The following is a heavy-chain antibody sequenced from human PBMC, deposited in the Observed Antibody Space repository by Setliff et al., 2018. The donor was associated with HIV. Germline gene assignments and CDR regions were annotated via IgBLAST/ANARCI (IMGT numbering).Heavy chain of an antibody. J-gene: IGHJ5*02. CDR3: ARDHRAIAVAGANWFDP. V-gene: IGHV4-39*07. CDR2: ISYSGST. D-gene: IGHD6-19*01. CDR1: GGSISSSSDY. Sequence: PSETLSLTCTVSGGSISSSSDYWGWIRQPPGKGLEWIGSISYSGSTYYTPSLKSRVTISVDTSKNQFSLKLSSVTAADTAVYFCARDHRAIAVAGANWFDPWGQGTLVTVS.